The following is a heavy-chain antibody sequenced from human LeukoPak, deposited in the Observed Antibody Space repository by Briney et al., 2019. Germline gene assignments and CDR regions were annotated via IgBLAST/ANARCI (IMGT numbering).Heavy chain of an antibody. CDR1: GGTFSSYA. J-gene: IGHJ6*03. V-gene: IGHV1-69*05. Sequence: ASVKVSCKASGGTFSSYAISWVRQAPGQGLEWMGGIISIFGTANYAQKFQGRVTITTDESTSTAYMELSSLRSEDTAVYYCASGGLYYYYYYYMDVWGKGTTVTVSS. CDR3: ASGGLYYYYYYYMDV. CDR2: IISIFGTA.